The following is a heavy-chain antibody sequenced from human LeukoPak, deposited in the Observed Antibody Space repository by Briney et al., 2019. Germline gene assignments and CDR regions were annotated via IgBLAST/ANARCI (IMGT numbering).Heavy chain of an antibody. CDR2: VFYEGGT. V-gene: IGHV4-59*12. Sequence: SETLSLTCTVSGGSITGYYWSWIRQPPGKGLEWVGYVFYEGGTLYNPSLKSRVTISVDTSKNQFSLKLSSVTAADTAVYYCARDEAAGSYWGQGTLVTVSS. D-gene: IGHD6-13*01. CDR1: GGSITGYY. CDR3: ARDEAAGSY. J-gene: IGHJ4*02.